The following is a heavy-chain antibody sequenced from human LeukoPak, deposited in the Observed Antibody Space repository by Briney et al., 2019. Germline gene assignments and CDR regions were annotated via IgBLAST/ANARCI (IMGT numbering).Heavy chain of an antibody. CDR3: ARVLKQWLPEARGMDV. CDR1: GGSFSGYY. J-gene: IGHJ6*02. D-gene: IGHD6-19*01. V-gene: IGHV4-34*01. CDR2: INHSGST. Sequence: KPSETLSLTCAVYGGSFSGYYWSWIRQPPGKGLEWLGEINHSGSTNYNPSLKSRVTISVDTSKNQFSLKLSSVTAADTAVYYCARVLKQWLPEARGMDVWGQGTTVTVSS.